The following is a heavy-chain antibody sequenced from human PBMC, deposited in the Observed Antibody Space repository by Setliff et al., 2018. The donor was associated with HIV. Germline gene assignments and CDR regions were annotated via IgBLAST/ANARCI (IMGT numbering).Heavy chain of an antibody. V-gene: IGHV7-4-1*02. J-gene: IGHJ4*02. D-gene: IGHD3-3*01. CDR3: VGLLSPDYDLDY. CDR2: INTDTGTP. Sequence: GASVTVSCKTSGYNFIAYAINWVRQAPGQGFEWMGWINTDTGTPTYAQGFTGRFVFSLDTSVSTAYLQISSLKAADTAMYYCVGLLSPDYDLDYWGQGTLVTVSS. CDR1: GYNFIAYA.